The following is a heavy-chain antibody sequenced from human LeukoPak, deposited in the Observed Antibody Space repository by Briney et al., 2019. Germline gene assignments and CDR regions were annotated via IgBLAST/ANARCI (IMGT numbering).Heavy chain of an antibody. J-gene: IGHJ4*02. CDR2: INHSGST. Sequence: SETLSLTCAVYGGSFSGYYWSWIRQPPGKGLEWIGEINHSGSTNYNPSLKSRVTISVDTSKNQFSLKLSSVTAADTAVYYCARHWPLSGSSHWGYFDYWGQGTLVTVSS. CDR3: ARHWPLSGSSHWGYFDY. CDR1: GGSFSGYY. V-gene: IGHV4-34*01. D-gene: IGHD1-26*01.